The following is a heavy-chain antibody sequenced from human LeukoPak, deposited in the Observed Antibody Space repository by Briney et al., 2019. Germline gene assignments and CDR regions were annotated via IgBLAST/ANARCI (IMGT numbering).Heavy chain of an antibody. D-gene: IGHD4/OR15-4a*01. CDR2: ISGSGGST. CDR1: GFTFSSYA. CDR3: ARVTRDYGRDC. Sequence: GGSLRLSCAASGFTFSSYAMSWVRQAPGKGLEWVSAISGSGGSTYYADSVKGRFTISRDNAKNTLYLQMNSLRAEDTAVYYCARVTRDYGRDCWGQGTLVTVSS. J-gene: IGHJ4*02. V-gene: IGHV3-23*01.